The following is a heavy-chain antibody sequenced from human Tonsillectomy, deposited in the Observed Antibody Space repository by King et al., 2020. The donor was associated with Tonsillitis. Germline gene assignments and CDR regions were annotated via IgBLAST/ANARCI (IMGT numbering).Heavy chain of an antibody. Sequence: VQLVESGGGLVQPGGSLRLSCAASGFTFSSYWMHWVRQAPGKGLVWVSRINSDGSSTSYADSVKGRFTISRDNAKNTLYLQMNSLRAEDTAVYYCASGRTLVGATTDPFDHWGQGTLVTVSS. CDR1: GFTFSSYW. J-gene: IGHJ4*02. D-gene: IGHD1-26*01. CDR2: INSDGSST. V-gene: IGHV3-74*01. CDR3: ASGRTLVGATTDPFDH.